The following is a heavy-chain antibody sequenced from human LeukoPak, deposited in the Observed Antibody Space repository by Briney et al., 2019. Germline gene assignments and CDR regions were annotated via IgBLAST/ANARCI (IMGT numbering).Heavy chain of an antibody. Sequence: GGSLRLSCAASGFTFSSYEMNWVRQAPGKGLEWVSAISGSGDSTYYADSVKGRFTISRDNSKNTLYLQMNSLRADDTAVYYCAKEFGYCSGGSCYSIGYFDYWGQGTLVTVSS. CDR3: AKEFGYCSGGSCYSIGYFDY. CDR2: ISGSGDST. V-gene: IGHV3-23*01. D-gene: IGHD2-15*01. CDR1: GFTFSSYE. J-gene: IGHJ4*02.